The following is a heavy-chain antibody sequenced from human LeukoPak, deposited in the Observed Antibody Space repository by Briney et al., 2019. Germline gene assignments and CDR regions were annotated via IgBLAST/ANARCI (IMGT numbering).Heavy chain of an antibody. D-gene: IGHD3-10*01. CDR3: ARVSNYDGSGSDY. Sequence: SETLSLTCTVSGGSISSYYWSWIRQPPGKGLEWIGYIYYSGSTNYNPSLKSRVTISVDTSKNQFSLKLSSVTAADTAVYYCARVSNYDGSGSDYWGQGTLVTVSS. J-gene: IGHJ4*02. V-gene: IGHV4-59*01. CDR1: GGSISSYY. CDR2: IYYSGST.